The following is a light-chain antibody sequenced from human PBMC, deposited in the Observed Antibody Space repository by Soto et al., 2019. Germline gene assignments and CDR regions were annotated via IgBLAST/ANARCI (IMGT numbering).Light chain of an antibody. CDR2: TAS. CDR1: QSLSRNY. CDR3: QQYDNSPLT. V-gene: IGKV3-20*01. Sequence: EIVLTQSPGTLSLSPGEGATLSCRASQSLSRNYLAWYQHKPGQAPRLLIYTASNRATGVPPRFSGSGSGTDFTLTISRLAPEDFAPYYCQQYDNSPLTFGQGTKVEI. J-gene: IGKJ1*01.